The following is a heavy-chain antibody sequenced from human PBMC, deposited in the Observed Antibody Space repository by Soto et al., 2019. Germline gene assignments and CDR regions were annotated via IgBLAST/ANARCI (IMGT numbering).Heavy chain of an antibody. CDR1: GDSISSGGYY. CDR2: IYYRGTT. Sequence: QVQLQESGPGLVKPSQTLSLTCTVSGDSISSGGYYWSWIRQHPGKGLEWIAYIYYRGTTYYNPSLKSRVTISVDTSKNQLNLKLSSVTAADTAVYYCARSAGRSGGSSYDYWGQGTLVTVSS. V-gene: IGHV4-31*03. J-gene: IGHJ4*02. D-gene: IGHD2-15*01. CDR3: ARSAGRSGGSSYDY.